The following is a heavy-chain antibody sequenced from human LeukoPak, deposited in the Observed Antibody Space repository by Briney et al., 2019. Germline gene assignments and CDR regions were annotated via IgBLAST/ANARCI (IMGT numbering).Heavy chain of an antibody. J-gene: IGHJ6*03. CDR1: GFTFSSYG. CDR3: AREGFTSTWLYYYYYMDV. D-gene: IGHD6-13*01. V-gene: IGHV3-30*04. CDR2: ISNDGRNK. Sequence: GGSLRLSCAASGFTFSSYGVHWVRQAPGKRLEWVAVISNDGRNKNYADSVRGRFTISRDNSKNGLHLQMNSLRPEDTAIYYCAREGFTSTWLYYYYYMDVWGKGTTVTVSS.